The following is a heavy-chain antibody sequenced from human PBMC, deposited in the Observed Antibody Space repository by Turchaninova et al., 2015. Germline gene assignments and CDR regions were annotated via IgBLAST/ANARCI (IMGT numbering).Heavy chain of an antibody. CDR3: ARDAPVSY. J-gene: IGHJ4*02. Sequence: QVQLQESGPGLVKPSETLSLTCAVSGYSISSGYYWGWVRQPPGKGLEWIGSIYHSGSTYYNPSLKSRVTISVDTSKNQFSLKLSSVTAADTAVYYCARDAPVSYWGQGTLVTVSS. D-gene: IGHD3-10*01. V-gene: IGHV4-38-2*02. CDR2: IYHSGST. CDR1: GYSISSGYY.